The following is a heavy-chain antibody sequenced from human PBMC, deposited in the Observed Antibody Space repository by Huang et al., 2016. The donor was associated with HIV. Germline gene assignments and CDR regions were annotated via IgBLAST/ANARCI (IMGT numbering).Heavy chain of an antibody. V-gene: IGHV3-30*02. CDR1: GFTFSSYG. Sequence: QVQLVESGGGVVQPGGSLRLSWAASGFTFSSYGMHWVRQAPGKGLEWVAVIRYDGSNKYYADSVRGRFTISRDNSKNTLYLQMNSLRAEDTAVYYCAKGSMANAFDIWGQGTMVTVSS. CDR3: AKGSMANAFDI. D-gene: IGHD3-10*01. J-gene: IGHJ3*02. CDR2: IRYDGSNK.